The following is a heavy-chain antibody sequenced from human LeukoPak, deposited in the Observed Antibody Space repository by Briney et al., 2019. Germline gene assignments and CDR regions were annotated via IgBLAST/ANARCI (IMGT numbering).Heavy chain of an antibody. D-gene: IGHD6-19*01. V-gene: IGHV1-69*04. J-gene: IGHJ4*02. CDR2: IIPILGIA. Sequence: ASVKVSCKASGGTFSSYAISWVRQAPGQGLEWMGRIIPILGIANYAQKFQGRVTITADKSTSTAYMELSSLRSEDTAVYYCARDPALIAVAGPFDYWGQGTLVTVSS. CDR3: ARDPALIAVAGPFDY. CDR1: GGTFSSYA.